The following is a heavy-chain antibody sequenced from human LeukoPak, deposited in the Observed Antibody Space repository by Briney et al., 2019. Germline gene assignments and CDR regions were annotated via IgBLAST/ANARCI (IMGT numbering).Heavy chain of an antibody. CDR2: IGPDGSST. V-gene: IGHV3-74*01. J-gene: IGHJ4*02. CDR3: TRDGKRSYDF. CDR1: GFTFSSFA. Sequence: GGSLRLSCAASGFTFSSFAMSWVRQAPGKGLAWVSHIGPDGSSTNYADSVKGRFTISRDNAKNTLYLQMSSLRAEDTAVYYCTRDGKRSYDFWGQGTLVTVSS. D-gene: IGHD1-1*01.